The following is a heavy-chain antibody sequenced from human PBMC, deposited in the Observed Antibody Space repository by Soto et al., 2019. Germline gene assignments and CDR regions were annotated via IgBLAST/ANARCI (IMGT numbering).Heavy chain of an antibody. CDR2: ISYDGSNK. D-gene: IGHD6-19*01. Sequence: QVQLVESGGGVVQPGRSLRLSCAASGFTFSSYGMHWVRQAPGKGLEWVAVISYDGSNKYYADSVKGRFTISRDNSKNTLYLQMNSLRAEDTAVYYWAKAGPYSSGWYSNYWGQGTLVTVSS. CDR1: GFTFSSYG. CDR3: AKAGPYSSGWYSNY. J-gene: IGHJ4*02. V-gene: IGHV3-30*18.